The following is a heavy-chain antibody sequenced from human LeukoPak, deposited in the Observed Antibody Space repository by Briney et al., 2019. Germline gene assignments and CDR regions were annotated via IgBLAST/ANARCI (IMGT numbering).Heavy chain of an antibody. Sequence: GGSLRLSCAASGFTFRNYAVTWVRQAPGKGLAWVSRTSGSGDIRLYADSVKGRFTISRTNSENRLYLQMNSLRADDTGVYYCANYRSGGGGYYSGLEHWGQGTQVTVSS. D-gene: IGHD2-15*01. V-gene: IGHV3-23*01. CDR1: GFTFRNYA. J-gene: IGHJ1*01. CDR3: ANYRSGGGGYYSGLEH. CDR2: TSGSGDIR.